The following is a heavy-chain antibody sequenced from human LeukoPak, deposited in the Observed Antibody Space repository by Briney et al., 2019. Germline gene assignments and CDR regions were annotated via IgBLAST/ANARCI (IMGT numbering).Heavy chain of an antibody. Sequence: GSLRLSCAASRFFFSSYAMHWVRQAPGKGLEWLAVISSDGTNKYYADSVKGRFTISRDNSKNTLYLQMNSLRVEDTAVYYCARCRENDFWSGSPVDYWGQGTLVTVSS. J-gene: IGHJ4*02. CDR2: ISSDGTNK. V-gene: IGHV3-30-3*01. D-gene: IGHD3-3*01. CDR3: ARCRENDFWSGSPVDY. CDR1: RFFFSSYA.